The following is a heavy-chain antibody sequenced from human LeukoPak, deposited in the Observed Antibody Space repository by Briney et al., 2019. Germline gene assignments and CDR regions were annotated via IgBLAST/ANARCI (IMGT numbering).Heavy chain of an antibody. Sequence: GGSLRLSCAASGFIFSNYAMSWVRQAPGKGLEWVSAIDSTGAYTWYADSVKGRFTISKDSSKTILYPQMNSLRAEDAAVYFCAKGSAAGRPYYFDYWGQGTLVTVSS. CDR2: IDSTGAYT. D-gene: IGHD6-25*01. CDR3: AKGSAAGRPYYFDY. J-gene: IGHJ4*02. V-gene: IGHV3-23*01. CDR1: GFIFSNYA.